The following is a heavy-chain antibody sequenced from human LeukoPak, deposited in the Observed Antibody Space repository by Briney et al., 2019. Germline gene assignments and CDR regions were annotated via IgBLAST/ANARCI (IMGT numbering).Heavy chain of an antibody. J-gene: IGHJ6*02. V-gene: IGHV3-66*04. CDR1: GFTVSSNY. CDR2: IYSGGST. CDR3: ARLVAHYYYGMDV. Sequence: GGSLRLSCAASGFTVSSNYMSWVRQAPGKGLEWVSVIYSGGSTYYADSVKGRFTISRDNSKNTLYLQMNSLRAEDTAVYYCARLVAHYYYGMDVWGQGTTVTVSS. D-gene: IGHD2-15*01.